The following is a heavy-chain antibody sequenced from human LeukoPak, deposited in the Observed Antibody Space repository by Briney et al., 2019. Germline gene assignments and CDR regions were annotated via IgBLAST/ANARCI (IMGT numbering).Heavy chain of an antibody. CDR3: ARRSGVAVAGAFDY. CDR1: GFTFSNYA. V-gene: IGHV3-23*01. Sequence: GGSLRLSCLASGFTFSNYAMRWVRQAPGKVLEWLSGISGSGDSTYYADSVKGRFTISRDNSKNTLYLQMNSLRAEDTAVYFCARRSGVAVAGAFDYWGQGTLVTVSS. CDR2: ISGSGDST. D-gene: IGHD6-19*01. J-gene: IGHJ4*02.